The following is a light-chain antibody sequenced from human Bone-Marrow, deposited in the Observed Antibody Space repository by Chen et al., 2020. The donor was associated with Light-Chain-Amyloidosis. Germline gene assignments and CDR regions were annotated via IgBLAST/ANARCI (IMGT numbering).Light chain of an antibody. Sequence: DIQLTQSPTFLSVSVGDRVTITCRASQDISSYLAWYQQKPGKAPKLLIHTASTLQSGVPSRFSGSGSGTDFTLTISSLQPEDFASYYCQQSYSDPWAFGHGTKVEI. CDR2: TAS. CDR3: QQSYSDPWA. CDR1: QDISSY. J-gene: IGKJ1*01. V-gene: IGKV1-9*01.